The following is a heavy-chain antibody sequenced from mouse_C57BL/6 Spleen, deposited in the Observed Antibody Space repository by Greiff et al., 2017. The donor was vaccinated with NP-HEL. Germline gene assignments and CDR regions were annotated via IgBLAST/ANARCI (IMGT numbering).Heavy chain of an antibody. D-gene: IGHD1-1*01. CDR2: INYDGSST. V-gene: IGHV5-16*01. J-gene: IGHJ4*01. CDR3: AREGGLRGYYAMDY. Sequence: EVQVVESEGGLVQPGSSMKLSCTASGFTFSDYYMAWVRQVPEKGLEWVANINYDGSSTYYLDSLKSRFIISRDNAKNILYLQMSSLKSEDTATYYCAREGGLRGYYAMDYWGQGTSVTVSS. CDR1: GFTFSDYY.